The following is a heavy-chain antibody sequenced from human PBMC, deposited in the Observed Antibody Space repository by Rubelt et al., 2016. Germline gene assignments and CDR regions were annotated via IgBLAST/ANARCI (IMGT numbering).Heavy chain of an antibody. Sequence: IYPGDSDTRYSPSFQGQVTISADKSISTAYLQWSSLKASDTAMYYCARLRGAFDIWGQGTMVTVSS. J-gene: IGHJ3*02. D-gene: IGHD3-10*01. CDR2: IYPGDSDT. V-gene: IGHV5-51*01. CDR3: ARLRGAFDI.